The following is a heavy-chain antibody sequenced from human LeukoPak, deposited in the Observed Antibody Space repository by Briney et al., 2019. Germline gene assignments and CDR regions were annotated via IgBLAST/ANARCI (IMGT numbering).Heavy chain of an antibody. CDR1: GFTFSSYA. V-gene: IGHV3-23*01. CDR3: AMREIPTAIEEGYYFDY. CDR2: ISGSGDST. J-gene: IGHJ4*02. Sequence: PGGSLRLSCAASGFTFSSYAMSWVRQAPGKGLEWVSTISGSGDSTYYGDSVKGRFTISRDNSKNTLYLQMNSLRAEDTAVYYGAMREIPTAIEEGYYFDYGGRETLVPFS. D-gene: IGHD2-2*02.